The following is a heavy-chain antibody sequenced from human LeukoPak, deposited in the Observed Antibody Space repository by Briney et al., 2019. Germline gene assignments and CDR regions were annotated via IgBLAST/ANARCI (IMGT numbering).Heavy chain of an antibody. D-gene: IGHD3-22*01. J-gene: IGHJ4*02. CDR3: ARVSIETYYYDSSGHRRAFDY. Sequence: GGSLRLSCAASGFTFSSYSMNWVRQAPGKELEWVSYISSSSTIYYADSVKGRFTISRDNAKNSLYLQMNSLRAEDTAVYYCARVSIETYYYDSSGHRRAFDYWGQGTLVTVSS. V-gene: IGHV3-48*01. CDR1: GFTFSSYS. CDR2: ISSSSTI.